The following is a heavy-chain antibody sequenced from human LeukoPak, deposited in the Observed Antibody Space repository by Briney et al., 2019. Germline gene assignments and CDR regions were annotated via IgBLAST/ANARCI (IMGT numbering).Heavy chain of an antibody. D-gene: IGHD4-17*01. CDR2: ISYDGSNK. CDR3: ARGSKAYGEYIRSRIHYFDY. CDR1: GFSVRTTY. V-gene: IGHV3-30*03. Sequence: GGSLRLSCAASGFSVRTTYMSWVRQAPGKGLEWVAVISYDGSNKYYADSVKGRFTISRDNSKNTLYVQMNSLRGEDTAVYYCARGSKAYGEYIRSRIHYFDYWGQGTLVTVSS. J-gene: IGHJ4*02.